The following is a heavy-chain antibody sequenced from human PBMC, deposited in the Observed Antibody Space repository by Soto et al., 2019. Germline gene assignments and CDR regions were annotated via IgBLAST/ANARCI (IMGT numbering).Heavy chain of an antibody. D-gene: IGHD3-3*01. CDR2: IIPIFGTA. Sequence: SVKVSGKASGGACSSYAISWVRQAPGQGLEGMGGIIPIFGTANYAQKFQGRVTITADESTSTAYMELSSLRSEDTAVYYCARDTIFGVVRGYFDYWG. V-gene: IGHV1-69*13. CDR1: GGACSSYA. J-gene: IGHJ4*01. CDR3: ARDTIFGVVRGYFDY.